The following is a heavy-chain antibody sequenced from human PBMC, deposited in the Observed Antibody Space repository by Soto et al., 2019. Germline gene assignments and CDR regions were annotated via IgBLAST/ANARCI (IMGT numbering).Heavy chain of an antibody. J-gene: IGHJ4*02. V-gene: IGHV4-39*02. D-gene: IGHD7-27*01. CDR3: ARGPSGDNVDS. CDR1: GGSISDDTYY. Sequence: SETLSLTCTVSGGSISDDTYYWGWIRQPPGKGLEWIGSIYYSGTSSYNPSLESRVTMSVDTSKKQLSLRLRSVTATDTAVYYCARGPSGDNVDSWGQGTLVTVSS. CDR2: IYYSGTS.